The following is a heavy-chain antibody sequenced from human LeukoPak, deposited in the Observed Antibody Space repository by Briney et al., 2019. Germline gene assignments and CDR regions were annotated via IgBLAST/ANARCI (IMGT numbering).Heavy chain of an antibody. Sequence: PGGSLRLSCAASGFTFNISAMSWVRQAPGKGLECVSPISGSGGSTYYADSVKGRFTISRDNSKNTLYLQMNSLRADDTAVYYCAMKAVPRPRLHDFDFWGQGTVVTVSS. CDR1: GFTFNISA. CDR3: AMKAVPRPRLHDFDF. CDR2: ISGSGGST. V-gene: IGHV3-23*01. J-gene: IGHJ3*01. D-gene: IGHD6-25*01.